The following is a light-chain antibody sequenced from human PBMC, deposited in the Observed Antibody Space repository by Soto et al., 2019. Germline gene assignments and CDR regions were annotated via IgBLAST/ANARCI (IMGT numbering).Light chain of an antibody. Sequence: QSVLTQPASVSGSPGQAITISCSGSSSDVGAHNFVSWYQHHPGKAPKLMIYEVGNRPSGVSNRFSGSKSGNTASLTISGLQAEDEADYYCNSYTSSNTYVFGSGTKVTVL. J-gene: IGLJ1*01. CDR3: NSYTSSNTYV. V-gene: IGLV2-14*01. CDR1: SSDVGAHNF. CDR2: EVG.